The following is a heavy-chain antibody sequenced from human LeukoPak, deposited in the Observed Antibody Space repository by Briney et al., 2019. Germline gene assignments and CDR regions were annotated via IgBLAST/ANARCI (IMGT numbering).Heavy chain of an antibody. CDR3: AGEPVGATAPFDY. Sequence: SQTLSLTCTVSGGSISSGSYYWSWIRQPAGKGLEWIGRIYTSGSTNYNPSLKSRVTISVDTSKNQFSLKLSSVTAADTAVYYCAGEPVGATAPFDYWGQGTLVTVSS. CDR2: IYTSGST. D-gene: IGHD1-26*01. CDR1: GGSISSGSYY. J-gene: IGHJ4*02. V-gene: IGHV4-61*02.